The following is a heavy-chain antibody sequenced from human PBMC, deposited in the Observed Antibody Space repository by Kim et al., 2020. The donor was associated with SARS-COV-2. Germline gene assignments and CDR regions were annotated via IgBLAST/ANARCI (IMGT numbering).Heavy chain of an antibody. J-gene: IGHJ1*01. V-gene: IGHV3-23*01. CDR1: GFTYSAYA. Sequence: GGSLRLSCAASGFTYSAYAMSWVRQAPGRGLEWVSGISGSDGSTYYADSVKGRFIISRDNSKNTLHLQTNSLRADDTAVYYCAKHFGSSGSEFQHWGQGTLVNVSS. CDR3: AKHFGSSGSEFQH. CDR2: ISGSDGST. D-gene: IGHD3-22*01.